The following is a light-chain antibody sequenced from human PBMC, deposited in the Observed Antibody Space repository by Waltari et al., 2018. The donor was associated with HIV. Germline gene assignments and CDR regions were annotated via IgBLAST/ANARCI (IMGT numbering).Light chain of an antibody. CDR2: NTS. Sequence: QTVVTQESSLTVSPGETVSLSCTSSTGTVTSEYSPTWFQQKPGQAPKSLIYNTSYKHSWTPARFSGSLLGGKAALTLSGVRPEDEAEYYCLVSYGGAWVFGGGTSLTV. J-gene: IGLJ3*02. CDR1: TGTVTSEYS. V-gene: IGLV7-43*01. CDR3: LVSYGGAWV.